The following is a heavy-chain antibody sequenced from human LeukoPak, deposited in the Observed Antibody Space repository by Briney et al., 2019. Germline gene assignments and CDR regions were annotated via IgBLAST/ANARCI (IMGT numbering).Heavy chain of an antibody. V-gene: IGHV1-2*06. J-gene: IGHJ4*02. CDR3: ARNVHGLDN. CDR1: GYTFTGYY. D-gene: IGHD5-24*01. CDR2: INPNSGGT. Sequence: ASVKVSCKPSGYTFTGYYMFWVRQAPGQGLEWMGRINPNSGGTDSAQKFQGRVTMTRDTSISTVYLELTRLTSDDTAVYYCARNVHGLDNWGQGTLVTVSS.